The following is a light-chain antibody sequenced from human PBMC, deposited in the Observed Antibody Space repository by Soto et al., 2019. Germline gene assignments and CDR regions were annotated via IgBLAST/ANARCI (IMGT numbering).Light chain of an antibody. J-gene: IGLJ3*02. CDR1: SSNIGAGYD. Sequence: QSVLTQPPSVSGAPGQRVTISCTGSSSNIGAGYDVHWYHQLPGTAPKLLIYGNNNRPSGVPDRFSGSRSGTSASLASTGLQAEDEADYYCQSYDSSLSVWVFGGGTKLTVL. CDR2: GNN. CDR3: QSYDSSLSVWV. V-gene: IGLV1-40*01.